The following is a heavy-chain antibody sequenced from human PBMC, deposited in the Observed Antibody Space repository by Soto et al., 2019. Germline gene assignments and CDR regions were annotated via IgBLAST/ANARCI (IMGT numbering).Heavy chain of an antibody. J-gene: IGHJ3*02. V-gene: IGHV3-21*01. CDR3: ARVGGGYQLLHAFDI. CDR2: ISSSSSYI. Sequence: PGGSLRLSCAASGFTFSSYSMNWVRQAPGKGLEWVSSISSSSSYIYYADSVKGRFTISRDNAKNSLYLQMNSLRAEDTAVYYCARVGGGYQLLHAFDIWGQGTMVTVSS. D-gene: IGHD2-2*01. CDR1: GFTFSSYS.